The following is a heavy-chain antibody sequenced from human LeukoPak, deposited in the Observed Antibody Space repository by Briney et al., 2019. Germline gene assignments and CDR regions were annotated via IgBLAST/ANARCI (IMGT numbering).Heavy chain of an antibody. CDR2: INPNSGGA. J-gene: IGHJ6*03. CDR1: GYTVTGYY. D-gene: IGHD6-13*01. CDR3: ARSSPPTYYHFYYYMDV. V-gene: IGHV1-2*02. Sequence: ASVKVSCKAAGYTVTGYYMHWGRQAPGQGLEWMGWINPNSGGAKYAQNFQGRVIMTTDTSISTAYMELSSLRSDDTAVYYCARSSPPTYYHFYYYMDVWGKGSTVTVSS.